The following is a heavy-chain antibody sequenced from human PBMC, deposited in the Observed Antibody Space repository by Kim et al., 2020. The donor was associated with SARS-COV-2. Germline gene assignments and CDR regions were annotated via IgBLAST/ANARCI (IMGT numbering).Heavy chain of an antibody. CDR1: GYTFTSYY. D-gene: IGHD3-10*01. Sequence: ASVKVSCKASGYTFTSYYMHWVRQAPGQGLEWMGIINPSGGSTSYAQKFQGRVTMTRDTSTSTVYMELSSLRSEDTAVYYCARGGDGKSFSYYGMDVWGQGTTVTVSS. J-gene: IGHJ6*02. CDR3: ARGGDGKSFSYYGMDV. V-gene: IGHV1-46*01. CDR2: INPSGGST.